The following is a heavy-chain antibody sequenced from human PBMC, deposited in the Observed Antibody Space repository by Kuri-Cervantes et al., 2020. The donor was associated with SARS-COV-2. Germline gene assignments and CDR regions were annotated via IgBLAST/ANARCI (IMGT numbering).Heavy chain of an antibody. J-gene: IGHJ3*02. CDR3: ARAFRYYDFWSGSDAFDI. CDR1: GYTFTSYG. Sequence: ASVKVSCKASGYTFTSYGISWVRQAPGQGLEWMGWISAYNGNTNYAQKFQGRVTMTRDTSISTAYMELSRLRSDDTAVYYCARAFRYYDFWSGSDAFDIWGQGTMVTVSS. D-gene: IGHD3-3*01. V-gene: IGHV1-18*01. CDR2: ISAYNGNT.